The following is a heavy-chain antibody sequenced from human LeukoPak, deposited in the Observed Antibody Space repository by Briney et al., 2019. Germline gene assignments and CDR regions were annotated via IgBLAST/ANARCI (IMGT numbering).Heavy chain of an antibody. D-gene: IGHD5-18*01. Sequence: GGSLRLSCAASGFTFISYNMNWVRQAPGKGLEWVSSISSSSSSYKYYADSVKGRFTVSRDNAKNSLYLQMNSLRAEDTAVYYCARDTRVRIQLWFSHLRRMAPRPFDYWGQGTLVTVSS. CDR3: ARDTRVRIQLWFSHLRRMAPRPFDY. CDR2: ISSSSSSYK. V-gene: IGHV3-21*01. CDR1: GFTFISYN. J-gene: IGHJ4*02.